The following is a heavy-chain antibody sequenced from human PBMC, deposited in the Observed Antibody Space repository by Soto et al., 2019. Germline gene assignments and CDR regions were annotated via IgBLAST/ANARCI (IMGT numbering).Heavy chain of an antibody. V-gene: IGHV1-8*01. CDR3: ARGYYDSSGYRGAFDI. J-gene: IGHJ3*02. CDR1: GYTFTSYD. CDR2: MNPNSGNT. Sequence: ASVKVSCKASGYTFTSYDINWVRQATGQGFEYLGWMNPNSGNTGYVKKYQGRVTMTRDTSMSTAYMELSSLRSEDTAVYYCARGYYDSSGYRGAFDIWGQGTMVTVSS. D-gene: IGHD3-22*01.